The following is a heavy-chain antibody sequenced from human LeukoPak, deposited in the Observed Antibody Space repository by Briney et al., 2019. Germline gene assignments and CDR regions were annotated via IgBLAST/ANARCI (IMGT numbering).Heavy chain of an antibody. CDR1: GFTFSDYY. J-gene: IGHJ4*02. D-gene: IGHD6-13*01. CDR3: ARDGIAAAVPGDY. V-gene: IGHV3-11*06. Sequence: PGGSLRLSCAASGFTFSDYYMSWIRQAPGKGLEWVSYISSSSSYTNYADSVKGRFTISRDNAKNSLYLQMNSLRAEDTAVYYCARDGIAAAVPGDYWGQGTLVTVSS. CDR2: ISSSSSYT.